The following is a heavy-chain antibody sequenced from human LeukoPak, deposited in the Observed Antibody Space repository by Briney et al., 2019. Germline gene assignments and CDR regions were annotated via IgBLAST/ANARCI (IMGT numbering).Heavy chain of an antibody. V-gene: IGHV4-39*01. CDR2: IYYSGST. CDR1: GGSISSSSYY. CDR3: ARTAVMDRYFDL. Sequence: SETLSLTCTVSGGSISSSSYYWGWIRQPPGKGLEWIGSIYYSGSTYYNPSLKSRVTISVDTSKNQFSLKLSSVTAADTAVYYCARTAVMDRYFDLWGRGTLVTVSS. D-gene: IGHD2-21*01. J-gene: IGHJ2*01.